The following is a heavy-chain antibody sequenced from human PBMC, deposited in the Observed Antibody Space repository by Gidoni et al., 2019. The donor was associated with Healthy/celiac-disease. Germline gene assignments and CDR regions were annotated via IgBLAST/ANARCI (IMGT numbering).Heavy chain of an antibody. Sequence: EVQLVESGGGLVQPGGSLRLSCAASGFTFGSYWMSWVRQAPGKGLEWVANIKQDGSEKYYVDSVKGRFTISRDNAKNSLYLQMNSLRAEDTAVYYCARDSSSWSPGVYFQHWGQGTLVTVSS. J-gene: IGHJ1*01. CDR1: GFTFGSYW. CDR3: ARDSSSWSPGVYFQH. CDR2: IKQDGSEK. V-gene: IGHV3-7*01. D-gene: IGHD6-13*01.